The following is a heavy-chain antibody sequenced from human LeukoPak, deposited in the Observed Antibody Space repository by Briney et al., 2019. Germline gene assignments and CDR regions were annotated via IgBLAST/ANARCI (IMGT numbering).Heavy chain of an antibody. CDR2: ITNGGSSI. CDR3: ARSIGLTGGGVDV. CDR1: GFTFSDYN. V-gene: IGHV3-11*01. J-gene: IGHJ6*02. D-gene: IGHD3-9*01. Sequence: GGSLRLSCAASGFTFSDYNMNWVRQAPGKGLEWVSYITNGGSSIHHADSVKGRFTISRDNAKKTLYLQMNSLRAEDTAVYYCARSIGLTGGGVDVWGQGTTVTVSS.